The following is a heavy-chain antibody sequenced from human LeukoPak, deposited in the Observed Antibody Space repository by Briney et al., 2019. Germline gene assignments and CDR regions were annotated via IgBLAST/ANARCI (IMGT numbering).Heavy chain of an antibody. V-gene: IGHV4-34*01. J-gene: IGHJ4*02. D-gene: IGHD1-26*01. Sequence: PSETLSLTCAVYGGSFSGYYWSWIRQPPGKGLEWIGEINHSGSTNYNPSLKSRVTISIDTSKNQFSLKLNSVTAADTAVYYCARHSGTTRPFRDWGQGTLVTVSS. CDR3: ARHSGTTRPFRD. CDR1: GGSFSGYY. CDR2: INHSGST.